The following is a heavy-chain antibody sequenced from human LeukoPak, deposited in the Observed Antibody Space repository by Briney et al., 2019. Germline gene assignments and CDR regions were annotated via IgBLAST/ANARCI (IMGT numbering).Heavy chain of an antibody. V-gene: IGHV5-51*01. CDR2: IYPGGSDT. J-gene: IGHJ5*02. Sequence: GESLKISCKGAGYSFTSYWIGWVRQMPGESLEWMGIIYPGGSDTRYSPSFQGQVTISADKSISTAYLQWSSLKASDTAMYYCARRPGSGIFNWFDPWGQGTLVTVSS. CDR1: GYSFTSYW. CDR3: ARRPGSGIFNWFDP. D-gene: IGHD6-13*01.